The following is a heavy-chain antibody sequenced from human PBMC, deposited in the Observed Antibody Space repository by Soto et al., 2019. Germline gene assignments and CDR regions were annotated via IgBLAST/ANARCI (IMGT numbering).Heavy chain of an antibody. CDR1: GGSISSGGYY. D-gene: IGHD3-10*01. V-gene: IGHV4-31*03. J-gene: IGHJ6*03. Sequence: SETLSLTCTVSGGSISSGGYYWSWIRQHPGKGLEWIGYIYYSGSTYYNPSLKSRVTISVDTSKNQFSLKLSSVTAADTAVYYCARGDYGSGSYYKGTYYYYMDVWGKGTTVTVSS. CDR3: ARGDYGSGSYYKGTYYYYMDV. CDR2: IYYSGST.